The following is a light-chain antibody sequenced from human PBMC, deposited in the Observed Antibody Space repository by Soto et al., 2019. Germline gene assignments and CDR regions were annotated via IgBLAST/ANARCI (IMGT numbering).Light chain of an antibody. J-gene: IGKJ4*01. V-gene: IGKV1-9*01. CDR3: QQLKSYPQST. Sequence: GDRVSITCRASQGISSYLAWYQQKPGKAPKLLIYAVSTLQSGVPSRFSGTESGTEFTLTISSLQPEDFATYYCQQLKSYPQSTFGGGTKVEIK. CDR2: AVS. CDR1: QGISSY.